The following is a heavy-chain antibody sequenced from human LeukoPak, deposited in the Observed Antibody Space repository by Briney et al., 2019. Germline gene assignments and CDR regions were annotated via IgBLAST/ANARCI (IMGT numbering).Heavy chain of an antibody. Sequence: PGRSLRLSCAASGFTFSSYAMHWVRQAPGKGLVWVSRINGDGSSTNYADSVKGRFTISRDNAKNTLYLQINSLRAEDTAVYYCARDREYSSEYWGQGTLVTVSS. CDR1: GFTFSSYA. CDR3: ARDREYSSEY. J-gene: IGHJ4*02. CDR2: INGDGSST. D-gene: IGHD6-13*01. V-gene: IGHV3-74*01.